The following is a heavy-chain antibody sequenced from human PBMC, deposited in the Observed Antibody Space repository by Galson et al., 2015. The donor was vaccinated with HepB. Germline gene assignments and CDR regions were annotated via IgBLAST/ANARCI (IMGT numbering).Heavy chain of an antibody. V-gene: IGHV3-11*01. CDR3: ARDSSSWPDAFDI. J-gene: IGHJ3*02. D-gene: IGHD6-13*01. Sequence: SLRLSCAASGFTFSGYYMSWIRQAPGKGLEWVSFISSGGSNIYYADSVKGRFTISRDNAKNSLYLQMNSLRAEDTAVYYCARDSSSWPDAFDIWGQGTMVTVSS. CDR1: GFTFSGYY. CDR2: ISSGGSNI.